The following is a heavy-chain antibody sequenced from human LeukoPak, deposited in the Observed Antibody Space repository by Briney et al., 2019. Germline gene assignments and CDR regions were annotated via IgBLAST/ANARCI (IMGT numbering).Heavy chain of an antibody. CDR1: GFTFSSYW. V-gene: IGHV3-74*01. J-gene: IGHJ6*02. D-gene: IGHD6-13*01. Sequence: PGGSLRLSCAASGFTFSSYWMHWVRQAPGKGLVWVSRINSVGSSTSYADSVKGRFTISRDNAKNTLYLQMNSLRAEDTAVYYCARVSSSWYYYYYYGMDVWGQGTTVTVSS. CDR3: ARVSSSWYYYYYYGMDV. CDR2: INSVGSST.